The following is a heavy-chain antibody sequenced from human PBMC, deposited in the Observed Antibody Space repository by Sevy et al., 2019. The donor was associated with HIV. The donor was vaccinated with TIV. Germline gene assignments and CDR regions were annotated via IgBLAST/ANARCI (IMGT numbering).Heavy chain of an antibody. CDR1: GFTYNGYG. V-gene: IGHV3-33*06. D-gene: IGHD2-21*02. J-gene: IGHJ1*01. CDR3: AKDGLHSGDFEYFQD. Sequence: GGSLRLSCAAFGFTYNGYGMHWVRQAPGKGLEWVAVIWYDGSNKEYADSVKGRFTISRDNSKNTLYLQMNNLRVEDTALYYCAKDGLHSGDFEYFQDWGQGTLVTVSS. CDR2: IWYDGSNK.